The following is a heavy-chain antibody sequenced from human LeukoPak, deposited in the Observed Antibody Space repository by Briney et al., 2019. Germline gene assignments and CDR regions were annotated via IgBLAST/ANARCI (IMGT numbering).Heavy chain of an antibody. CDR1: GYTFTSYG. Sequence: ASVKVSCKASGYTFTSYGISWVRQAPGQGLEWMGWISAYNGNTNYAQKLQGRVTMTTDTSTSTAYMELRSLRSDDTAVYYCARDKVGRDNSGWFGFDYWGQGTLVIVSS. CDR3: ARDKVGRDNSGWFGFDY. V-gene: IGHV1-18*01. J-gene: IGHJ4*02. D-gene: IGHD6-19*01. CDR2: ISAYNGNT.